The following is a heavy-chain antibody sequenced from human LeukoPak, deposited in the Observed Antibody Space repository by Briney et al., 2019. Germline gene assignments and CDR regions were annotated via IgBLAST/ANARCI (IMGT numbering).Heavy chain of an antibody. CDR3: ARPRYCSSISCYFHAFDV. J-gene: IGHJ3*01. CDR2: IKGDGSDK. Sequence: GGSLRLSCAASGFTFSSYWMSWVRQAPGKGLEWVANIKGDGSDKYYVDSVKGRFTISRDNAKNSLYLQMDSLRAEDTAVYYCARPRYCSSISCYFHAFDVWGQGTMVTVSS. D-gene: IGHD2-2*01. V-gene: IGHV3-7*01. CDR1: GFTFSSYW.